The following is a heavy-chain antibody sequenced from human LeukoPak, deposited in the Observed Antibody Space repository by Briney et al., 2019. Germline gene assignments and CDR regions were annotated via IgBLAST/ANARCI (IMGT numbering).Heavy chain of an antibody. J-gene: IGHJ6*02. Sequence: SQTLSLTCAISGDSVSSNSAAWNWIRQSPSRGLEWLGRTYYRSKWYNDYAVSVKSRITINPDTSKNQFSLQLNSVTPEDTAVYYCARVRYSSSSFYYYYGMEVRGQGTTVTVSS. V-gene: IGHV6-1*01. CDR1: GDSVSSNSAA. CDR2: TYYRSKWYN. CDR3: ARVRYSSSSFYYYYGMEV. D-gene: IGHD6-6*01.